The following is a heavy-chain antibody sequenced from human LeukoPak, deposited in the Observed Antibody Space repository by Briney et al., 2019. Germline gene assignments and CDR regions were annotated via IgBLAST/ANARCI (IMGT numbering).Heavy chain of an antibody. J-gene: IGHJ4*02. CDR2: ISASGSST. CDR3: AKPLSGSGSYDYPFFDF. Sequence: GGSLRLSCGTSGFTFSASAMSWVRQAPGKGLEWVSVISASGSSTNYADSVKGRFTISRENSQNTVDLQMSILRAEDTAVYYCAKPLSGSGSYDYPFFDFWGRGALVTVSS. D-gene: IGHD3-10*01. CDR1: GFTFSASA. V-gene: IGHV3-23*01.